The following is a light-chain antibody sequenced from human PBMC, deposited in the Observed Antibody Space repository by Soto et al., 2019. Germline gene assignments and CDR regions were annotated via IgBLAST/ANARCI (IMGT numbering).Light chain of an antibody. CDR1: QSIGNY. Sequence: DIQMTQSPSSLSASVGDRVTITCRASQSIGNYLIWYQQKPGKAPNLLIYDASTLHSGVPSRFSGSGSGTDFTLTISSLQPEDFAVYYCQQCGGSPLFSFGPGTRVDI. CDR2: DAS. J-gene: IGKJ3*01. V-gene: IGKV1-39*01. CDR3: QQCGGSPLFS.